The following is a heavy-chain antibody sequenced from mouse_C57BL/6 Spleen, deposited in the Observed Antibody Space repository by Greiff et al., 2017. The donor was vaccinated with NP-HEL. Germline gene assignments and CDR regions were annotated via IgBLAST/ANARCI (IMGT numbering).Heavy chain of an antibody. CDR3: ARHERAYGSSYGYFDV. CDR1: GYTFTEYT. V-gene: IGHV1-62-2*01. Sequence: VMLVESGAELVKPGASVKLSCKASGYTFTEYTLHWVKQRSGQGLEWIGWFYPGSGSIKYDEKFKDQATLTADKSSITVYMELSRLTSEDSAVYFCARHERAYGSSYGYFDVWGTGTTVTVSS. CDR2: FYPGSGSI. J-gene: IGHJ1*03. D-gene: IGHD1-1*01.